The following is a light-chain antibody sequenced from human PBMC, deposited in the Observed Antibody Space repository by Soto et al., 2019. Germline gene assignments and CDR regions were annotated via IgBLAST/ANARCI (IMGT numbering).Light chain of an antibody. CDR1: QTIGRN. CDR2: YIS. Sequence: EIVMTQSPGNLSLSPGETATLSCRASQTIGRNYLAWYQQKPGQAPRLLIYYISTRAADIPARFSGSGSGTDSTLTISSLQSEDSGVYYCQQHSQWPITFGQGTRLEIK. J-gene: IGKJ5*01. CDR3: QQHSQWPIT. V-gene: IGKV3-15*01.